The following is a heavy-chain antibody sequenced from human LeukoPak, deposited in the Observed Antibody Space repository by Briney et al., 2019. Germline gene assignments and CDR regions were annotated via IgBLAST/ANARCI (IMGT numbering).Heavy chain of an antibody. J-gene: IGHJ4*02. CDR1: GFTFSSRW. V-gene: IGHV3-74*01. CDR2: INSDGNTL. Sequence: GSLRLSCAASGFTFSSRWMHWVRQAPGKGLVWVSRINSDGNTLNYADSVQGRFTISRDNAKNTLYLQTNSLRVEDTAMYYCARGSSSSSTRVVDYWGQGTLVTVSS. D-gene: IGHD6-13*01. CDR3: ARGSSSSSTRVVDY.